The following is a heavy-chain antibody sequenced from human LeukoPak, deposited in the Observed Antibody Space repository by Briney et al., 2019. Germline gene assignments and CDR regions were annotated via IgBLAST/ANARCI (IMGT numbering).Heavy chain of an antibody. J-gene: IGHJ4*02. V-gene: IGHV1-24*01. CDR2: FDPEDGET. Sequence: ASVKVSCKVSGYTLTELSMHWVRQAPGKGLEWMGGFDPEDGETIYAQKFQGRVTMTEDTSTDTAYMELSSLRSEDTAVYYCALRLGELSGFDYWGQGTLVTVSS. CDR1: GYTLTELS. CDR3: ALRLGELSGFDY. D-gene: IGHD3-16*02.